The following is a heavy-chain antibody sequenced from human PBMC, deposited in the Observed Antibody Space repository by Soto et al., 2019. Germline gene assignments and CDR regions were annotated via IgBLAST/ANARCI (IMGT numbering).Heavy chain of an antibody. CDR3: ARDLGTGTDY. J-gene: IGHJ4*02. Sequence: SETLSLTCAVSGDAITSSNWWRWVRQAPGKGLEWIGEIYHSGATTYNPPLKGRATISVDPSNNHFSLKLTSVTAADTAVYFCARDLGTGTDYWGRGTLVTVSS. V-gene: IGHV4-4*02. CDR2: IYHSGAT. D-gene: IGHD1-1*01. CDR1: GDAITSSNW.